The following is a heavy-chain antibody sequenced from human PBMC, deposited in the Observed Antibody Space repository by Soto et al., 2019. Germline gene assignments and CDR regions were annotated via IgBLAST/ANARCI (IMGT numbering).Heavy chain of an antibody. V-gene: IGHV3-23*01. J-gene: IGHJ4*02. CDR3: VKCTGGSSSGGFDY. CDR2: MSTSGSST. Sequence: EVQLLESGGGLVQPGGSLRLSCAASGFTFTTYAMGWVRQAPGKGLEWVSSMSTSGSSTYYADSVKGRFTLARDSCKSTLTMQMISLRAEGTGGYYFVKCTGGSSSGGFDYWAPETLVTVS. D-gene: IGHD6-6*01. CDR1: GFTFTTYA.